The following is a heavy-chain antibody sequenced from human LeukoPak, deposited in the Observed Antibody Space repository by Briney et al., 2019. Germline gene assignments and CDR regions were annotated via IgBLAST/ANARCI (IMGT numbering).Heavy chain of an antibody. D-gene: IGHD6-19*01. CDR1: GFTFSSYE. V-gene: IGHV3-48*03. J-gene: IGHJ6*03. Sequence: GGSLRLSCAASGFTFSSYEMNWVRQAPGKGLEWVSYISSSGSTIYYADSVKGRFTISRDNSKNTLYLQMNSLRAEDTAVYYCAKVDHGSGWYYYYYYMDVWGKGTTVTISS. CDR2: ISSSGSTI. CDR3: AKVDHGSGWYYYYYYMDV.